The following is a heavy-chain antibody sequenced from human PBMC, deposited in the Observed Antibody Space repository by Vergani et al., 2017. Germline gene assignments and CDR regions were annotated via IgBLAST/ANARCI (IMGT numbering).Heavy chain of an antibody. D-gene: IGHD3-10*01. CDR1: GGSISSGGYS. V-gene: IGHV4-30-2*01. CDR2: IYHSGST. CDR3: ARDRITMIRGVIVGWFDP. J-gene: IGHJ5*02. Sequence: QLQLQVSGSGLVQPSQTLSLTCAVSGGSISSGGYSWSWIRQPPGKGLEWIGYIYHSGSTYYNPSLKSRVTISVDRSKNQFSLKLSSVSAADTAVYYCARDRITMIRGVIVGWFDPWGQGTLVTVSS.